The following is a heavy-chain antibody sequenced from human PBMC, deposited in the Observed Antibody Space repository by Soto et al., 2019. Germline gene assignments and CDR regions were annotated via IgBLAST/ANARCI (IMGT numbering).Heavy chain of an antibody. J-gene: IGHJ4*02. CDR2: ISYDGSNK. V-gene: IGHV3-30*18. D-gene: IGHD5-18*01. CDR1: GFTFSSYG. CDR3: AKDEWIQLWLGGLY. Sequence: QVQLVESGGGVVQPGRSLRLSCAASGFTFSSYGMHWVRQAPGKGLEWVAVISYDGSNKYYADSEKGRFTISRDNSKNTLYLQMNSLRAEDTAVYYCAKDEWIQLWLGGLYWGQGTLVTVSS.